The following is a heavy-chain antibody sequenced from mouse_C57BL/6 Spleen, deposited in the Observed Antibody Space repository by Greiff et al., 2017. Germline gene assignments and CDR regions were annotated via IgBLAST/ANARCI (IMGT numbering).Heavy chain of an antibody. CDR3: ARQDDGNYDWYFDV. Sequence: EVQLVESGGGLVKPGGSLKLSCAASGFTFSSYTMSWVRQTPEKRLEWVATISGGGGNTYYPDSVTGRFTISRDNAKNTLYLQMSSLRSEDTALYYCARQDDGNYDWYFDVWGTGTTVTVSS. V-gene: IGHV5-9*01. CDR2: ISGGGGNT. D-gene: IGHD2-1*01. J-gene: IGHJ1*03. CDR1: GFTFSSYT.